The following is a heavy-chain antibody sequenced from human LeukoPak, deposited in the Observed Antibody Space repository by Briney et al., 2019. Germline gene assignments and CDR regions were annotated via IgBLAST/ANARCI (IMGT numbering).Heavy chain of an antibody. V-gene: IGHV3-23*01. CDR3: ASLEQQLPESMGLDDAFDI. D-gene: IGHD6-13*01. Sequence: GGSLRLSCAASGFTFSSYAMSWVRQAPGKGLEWVSAISGSGGSTYYADSVKGRFTISRDNSKNTLYLQMNSLRAEDTAVYYCASLEQQLPESMGLDDAFDIWGQGTMVTVSS. J-gene: IGHJ3*02. CDR2: ISGSGGST. CDR1: GFTFSSYA.